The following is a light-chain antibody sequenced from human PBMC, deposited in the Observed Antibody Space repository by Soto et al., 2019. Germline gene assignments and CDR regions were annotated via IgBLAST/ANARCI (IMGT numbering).Light chain of an antibody. J-gene: IGKJ4*01. Sequence: EIVLTQSPGTRSVSAGERATLSCRASQSVTSSYLAWYQQKPGQAPRLLIYAASSRATGIPDRFSGSGSGTDFTLPISRLQPEDFAVYFCQQYGYPATFGGGTKVDIK. CDR3: QQYGYPAT. CDR2: AAS. V-gene: IGKV3-20*01. CDR1: QSVTSSY.